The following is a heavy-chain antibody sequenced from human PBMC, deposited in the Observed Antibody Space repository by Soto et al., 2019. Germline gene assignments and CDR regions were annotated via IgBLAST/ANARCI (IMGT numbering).Heavy chain of an antibody. J-gene: IGHJ4*02. CDR3: ARGLYCSSTSCYGGFDY. CDR2: IYYSGST. D-gene: IGHD2-2*01. CDR1: GGSISSGGYY. Sequence: SETLSLTCTVSGGSISSGGYYWSWIRQHPGKGLEWIGYIYYSGSTYYNPSLKSRVTISVDTSKNQFSLKLSSVTAADTAVYYCARGLYCSSTSCYGGFDYWGQGTLVTVSS. V-gene: IGHV4-31*03.